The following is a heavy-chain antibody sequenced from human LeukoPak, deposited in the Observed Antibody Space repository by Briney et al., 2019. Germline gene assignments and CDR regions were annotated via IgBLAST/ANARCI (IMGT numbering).Heavy chain of an antibody. V-gene: IGHV4-59*08. Sequence: SETLSLTCTVSGGSISSYYWSWIRQPPGKGLEWIAYMYHTGNTNNNPSLKSRVTISIDTSKNQFSLKLSSVTAADTAVYYCARGFYDILTGRSPRASNWFDPWGQGTLVTVSS. CDR3: ARGFYDILTGRSPRASNWFDP. J-gene: IGHJ5*02. D-gene: IGHD3-9*01. CDR2: MYHTGNT. CDR1: GGSISSYY.